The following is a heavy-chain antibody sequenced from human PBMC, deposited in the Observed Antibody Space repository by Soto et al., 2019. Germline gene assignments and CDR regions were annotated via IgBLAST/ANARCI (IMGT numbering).Heavy chain of an antibody. D-gene: IGHD3-16*02. CDR2: IYYSGST. CDR1: GGSISSRTYF. V-gene: IGHV4-31*03. Sequence: QVQRQESGPGLVQPSQSLSLTCTVSGGSISSRTYFWSWIRQHPGKGLEWIGYIYYSGSTYYNPSHKSRVTIAAYTSKNQFSLRLSSMTAADSAVYYCASSIMITFGGVIVIPRNFDSGGQGTLVTVSS. CDR3: ASSIMITFGGVIVIPRNFDS. J-gene: IGHJ4*02.